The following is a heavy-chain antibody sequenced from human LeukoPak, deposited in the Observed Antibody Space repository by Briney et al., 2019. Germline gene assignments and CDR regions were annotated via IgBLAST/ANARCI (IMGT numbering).Heavy chain of an antibody. CDR2: IYPGDSDT. V-gene: IGHV5-51*01. CDR3: ARGGDFWSGFSNWFDP. J-gene: IGHJ5*02. CDR1: GYSFTSYW. D-gene: IGHD3-3*01. Sequence: GEPLKISGKASGYSFTSYWIGWVRQMPGKALEWMGIIYPGDSDTRYSPSFQGQVTISADKSISTAYLQWSSLKASDTAMYYCARGGDFWSGFSNWFDPWGQGTLVTVSS.